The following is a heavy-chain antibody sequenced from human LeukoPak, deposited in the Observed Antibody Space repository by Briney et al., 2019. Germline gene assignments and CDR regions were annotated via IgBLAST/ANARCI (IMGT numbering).Heavy chain of an antibody. CDR2: ISAYNGNT. CDR1: GYTFTSYG. CDR3: ARLIVADRRFQY. V-gene: IGHV1-18*04. Sequence: ASVKVSCKASGYTFTSYGISWVRQAPGQGLEWMGWISAYNGNTNYAQKLQGRVTMTTDTSTRTPYMELRSVRSDDSAVYYCARLIVADRRFQYWGQGTLVTVSS. D-gene: IGHD2/OR15-2a*01. J-gene: IGHJ4*02.